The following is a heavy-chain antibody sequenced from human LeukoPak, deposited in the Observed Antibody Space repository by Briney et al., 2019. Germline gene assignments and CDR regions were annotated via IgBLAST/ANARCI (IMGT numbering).Heavy chain of an antibody. CDR2: INPNSGDT. CDR1: GYTFTGYY. Sequence: ASVKVSCKASGYTFTGYYMHWVRQAPGQGLEWMGWINPNSGDTNYAQKFQERVTMTRDTSISTAYMELSRLRSDDTAVYYCARGVTGIYYYMDVWGKGTTVTVSS. D-gene: IGHD6-13*01. J-gene: IGHJ6*03. V-gene: IGHV1-2*02. CDR3: ARGVTGIYYYMDV.